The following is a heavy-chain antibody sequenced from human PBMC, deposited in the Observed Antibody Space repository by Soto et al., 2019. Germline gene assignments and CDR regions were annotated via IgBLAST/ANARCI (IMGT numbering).Heavy chain of an antibody. V-gene: IGHV1-69*12. CDR3: ASHYDSSGYYYRGLDY. J-gene: IGHJ4*02. CDR2: IIPILGTA. D-gene: IGHD3-22*01. Sequence: QVQLVQSGAEVKKPGSSVKVSCKASGGTFSSYAISWVRQAPGQGLEWMGGIIPILGTADYAQKFQGRVTITADESTSTGNIELSSLRSDDTAVYYCASHYDSSGYYYRGLDYWGQGTLVTVSS. CDR1: GGTFSSYA.